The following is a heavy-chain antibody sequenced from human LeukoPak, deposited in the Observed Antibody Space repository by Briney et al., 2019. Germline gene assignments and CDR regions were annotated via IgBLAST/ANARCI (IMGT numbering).Heavy chain of an antibody. V-gene: IGHV3-23*01. D-gene: IGHD4-17*01. Sequence: GGSLRLSCAASTFTFSSYAMTWVRQAPGRGLEWVSGNSGSGSSTYYADSVKGRFTISRDNSKNTLYLQMNSLRAEDTAVYYCAKVSHYGEGGYFDYWGQGTLVTVSS. CDR1: TFTFSSYA. CDR3: AKVSHYGEGGYFDY. J-gene: IGHJ4*02. CDR2: NSGSGSST.